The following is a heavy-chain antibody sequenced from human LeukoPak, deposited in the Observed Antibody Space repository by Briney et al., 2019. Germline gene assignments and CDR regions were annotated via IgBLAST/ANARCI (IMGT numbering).Heavy chain of an antibody. CDR3: AKSSSGLYAFDI. J-gene: IGHJ3*02. V-gene: IGHV3-30*02. CDR2: VRFDGSNK. D-gene: IGHD6-6*01. Sequence: PGGSLRLSCGASGFIFSRHWMSWVRQAPGKGLEWVAFVRFDGSNKYYADSVKGRFTISRDNSKNTLYLQVNSLRAEDTAVYYCAKSSSGLYAFDIWGQGTMVTVSS. CDR1: GFIFSRHW.